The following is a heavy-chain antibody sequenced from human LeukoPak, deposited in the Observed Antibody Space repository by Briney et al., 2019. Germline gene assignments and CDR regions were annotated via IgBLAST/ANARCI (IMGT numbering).Heavy chain of an antibody. J-gene: IGHJ4*02. CDR1: GGSISSSNW. V-gene: IGHV4-4*02. CDR2: IYHSGST. Sequence: SETLSLTCAVSGGSISSSNWWSWVRQPPGKGLEWIGEIYHSGSTNYNPSLKSRVTISVDKSKNQFSLKLSSVTAADTAVYYCARDFLDSSGYPSLDYWGQGTLVTVSS. D-gene: IGHD3-22*01. CDR3: ARDFLDSSGYPSLDY.